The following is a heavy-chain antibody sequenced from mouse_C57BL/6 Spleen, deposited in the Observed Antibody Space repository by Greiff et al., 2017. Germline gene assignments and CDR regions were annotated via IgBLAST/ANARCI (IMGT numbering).Heavy chain of an antibody. CDR3: ARKGDGNFWFAY. CDR1: GYTFTDYN. D-gene: IGHD2-1*01. V-gene: IGHV1-18*01. CDR2: INPNNGGT. Sequence: VQLQQSGPELVKPGASVKIPCKASGYTFTDYNMDWVKQSHGKSLEWIGDINPNNGGTSYNQKFKGKATLTVDKSSSTAYMELRSLTSEDTAVYYCARKGDGNFWFAYWGQGTLVTVSA. J-gene: IGHJ3*01.